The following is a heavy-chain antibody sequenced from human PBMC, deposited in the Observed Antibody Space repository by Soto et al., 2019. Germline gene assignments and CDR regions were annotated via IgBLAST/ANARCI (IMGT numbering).Heavy chain of an antibody. CDR1: GGSISSYY. V-gene: IGHV4-4*07. Sequence: SETLSLTCTVSGGSISSYYWSWIRQPAGKGLEWIWRIYTSGSTNYNPTDNSQVTMSVETSNNQFSLKVGSVTAADTAVYYYARIGKLYLRGGALDIWGQGTMVTVSS. D-gene: IGHD1-7*01. CDR2: IYTSGST. J-gene: IGHJ3*02. CDR3: ARIGKLYLRGGALDI.